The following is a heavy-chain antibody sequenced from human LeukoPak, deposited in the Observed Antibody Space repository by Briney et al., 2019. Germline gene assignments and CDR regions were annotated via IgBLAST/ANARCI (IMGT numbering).Heavy chain of an antibody. V-gene: IGHV1-2*02. CDR1: GYTFTGYY. Sequence: ASVKVSCKASGYTFTGYYMHWVRQAPGQGLEWMGWINPNSGGTNYAQKFQGRVTMTRDTSISTAYMELSRLRSDDTAVYYCARETGSAWAGDVWGKGTTVTISS. J-gene: IGHJ6*04. D-gene: IGHD6-19*01. CDR2: INPNSGGT. CDR3: ARETGSAWAGDV.